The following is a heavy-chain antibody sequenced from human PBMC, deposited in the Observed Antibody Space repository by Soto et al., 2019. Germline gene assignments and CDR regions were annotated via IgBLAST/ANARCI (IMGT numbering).Heavy chain of an antibody. CDR2: VYHTGRT. CDR3: ARDFAYFDS. Sequence: SETLSLTCTVSGGSFKSGSYSWSWIRRPPGKGLEWIGYVYHTGRTSYNPSLKSRVSISMDTSKNQFSLNLDSATAADTAVYFCARDFAYFDSWGQGTLVTVSS. D-gene: IGHD3-3*01. V-gene: IGHV4-61*01. CDR1: GGSFKSGSYS. J-gene: IGHJ4*02.